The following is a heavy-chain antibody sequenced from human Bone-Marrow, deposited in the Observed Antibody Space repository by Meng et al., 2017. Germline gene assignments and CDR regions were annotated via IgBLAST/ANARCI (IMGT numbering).Heavy chain of an antibody. D-gene: IGHD6-13*01. Sequence: GESLKISCAASGFTFSSYWMHWVRQAPGKGLVWVARINSDGSSTSYADSVKGRFTISRDNAKNTLYLRMNSLRAEDTTVYYCASDGVNGYRSSWYGGYYYYYYGMDVWGQGTTVTVSS. CDR1: GFTFSSYW. J-gene: IGHJ6*02. CDR3: ASDGVNGYRSSWYGGYYYYYYGMDV. CDR2: INSDGSST. V-gene: IGHV3-74*01.